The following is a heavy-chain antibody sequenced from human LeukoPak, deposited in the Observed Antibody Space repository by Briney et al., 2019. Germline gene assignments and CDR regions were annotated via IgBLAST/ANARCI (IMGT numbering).Heavy chain of an antibody. V-gene: IGHV3-74*01. CDR1: GYTFSAYW. CDR3: ATSKDGLWDY. CDR2: ITTDGSDS. D-gene: IGHD2/OR15-2a*01. Sequence: GGSLRLSCEVSGYTFSAYWMQWVRQAPGKGLEWVSRITTDGSDSGYADPVKGRFTLSRDNAKNTLYLQMNSLRVEDTAMYYCATSKDGLWDYWGRGTLVTVSS. J-gene: IGHJ4*02.